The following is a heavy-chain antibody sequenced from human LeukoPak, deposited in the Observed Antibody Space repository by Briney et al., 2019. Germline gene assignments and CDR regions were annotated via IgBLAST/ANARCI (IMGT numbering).Heavy chain of an antibody. J-gene: IGHJ3*02. CDR1: GFTFSSYA. CDR3: AKALTGTKAFDI. Sequence: GSLRLSCAASGFTFSSYAMNWVRQAPGKGLEWVSHISSSGGSTYYAGSVKGRFTISRDNYKNTLYLQKNSLRAEDTAVYYCAKALTGTKAFDIWGQGTMGTVSS. D-gene: IGHD1-20*01. CDR2: ISSSGGST. V-gene: IGHV3-23*01.